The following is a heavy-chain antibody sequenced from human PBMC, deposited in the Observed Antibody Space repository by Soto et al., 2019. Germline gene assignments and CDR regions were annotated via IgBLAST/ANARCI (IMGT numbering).Heavy chain of an antibody. CDR3: ARDLSWGSNWYYYMDV. V-gene: IGHV3-48*01. CDR1: GFILSDCA. CDR2: ISSSSSVI. J-gene: IGHJ6*03. D-gene: IGHD7-27*01. Sequence: EVQLVESGGGLVQPGGSLRLSCATSGFILSDCAMNWVRQAPGKGLEWVSYISSSSSVIDYADSVKGRFTVSRDNARNSLYLQLNRLRAEDTAVYYCARDLSWGSNWYYYMDVWGNGTTVTVSS.